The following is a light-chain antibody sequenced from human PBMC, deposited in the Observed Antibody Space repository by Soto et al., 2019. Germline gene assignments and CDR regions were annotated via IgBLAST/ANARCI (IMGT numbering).Light chain of an antibody. CDR2: YDS. Sequence: SSELTQPPSVSVAPGETARISCGGNNVGSRSVHWYQQKPGQAPFLVIYYDSDRPSGLPERFSGSNSGNTATLITSRVEAGDEADYYCQVWEATGDQVVFGGGTKLTVL. CDR1: NVGSRS. J-gene: IGLJ2*01. V-gene: IGLV3-21*01. CDR3: QVWEATGDQVV.